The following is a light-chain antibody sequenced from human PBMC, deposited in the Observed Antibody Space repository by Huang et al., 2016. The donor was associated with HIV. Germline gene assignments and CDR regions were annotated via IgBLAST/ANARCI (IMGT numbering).Light chain of an antibody. CDR3: QQRSSGVT. J-gene: IGKJ4*01. CDR1: QSVVNY. CDR2: DTS. Sequence: IVLTQSPATLSWYPGERVTLSCRASQSVVNYIAWYQQHPGQSPRLLIYDTSNRATGTPVRFSGRGSGTGFALTISNLESEDFAVYYCQQRSSGVTFGGGTKVQVK. V-gene: IGKV3-11*01.